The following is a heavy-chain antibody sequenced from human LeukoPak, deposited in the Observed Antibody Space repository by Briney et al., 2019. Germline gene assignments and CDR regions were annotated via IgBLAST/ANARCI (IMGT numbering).Heavy chain of an antibody. CDR3: ARSMRGMGATAGDFDY. D-gene: IGHD1-26*01. CDR1: GYTFTSYG. V-gene: IGHV1-18*01. CDR2: ISAYNGNT. J-gene: IGHJ4*02. Sequence: ASVKVSCKASGYTFTSYGISWVRQAPGQGLEWMGWISAYNGNTNYAQKLQGRVTMTTDTSTSTAYMELRSLRSDDTAVYYCARSMRGMGATAGDFDYWGQGTLVTVSS.